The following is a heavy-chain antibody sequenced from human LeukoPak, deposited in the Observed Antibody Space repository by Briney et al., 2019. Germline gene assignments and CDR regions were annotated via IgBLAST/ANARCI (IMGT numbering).Heavy chain of an antibody. J-gene: IGHJ2*01. D-gene: IGHD3-22*01. CDR2: ISSSSTYI. V-gene: IGHV3-21*01. CDR3: ARSSAADSSGYYVGDWYFDL. CDR1: GFTFSTYS. Sequence: GGSLRLSCAASGFTFSTYSMNWVRQAPGKGLEWVSSISSSSTYIYYADSVKGRFTISRDNAKNSLYLQMNSLRAEDTAVYYCARSSAADSSGYYVGDWYFDLWGRGTLVTVSS.